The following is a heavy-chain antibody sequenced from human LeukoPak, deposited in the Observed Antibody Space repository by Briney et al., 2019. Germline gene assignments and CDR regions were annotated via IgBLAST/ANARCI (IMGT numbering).Heavy chain of an antibody. CDR1: GFNVSSNY. CDR2: IYSGGST. J-gene: IGHJ4*02. CDR3: AREGRRSDY. V-gene: IGHV3-66*01. D-gene: IGHD3-10*01. Sequence: GGSLRLSCAASGFNVSSNYMSWVRQAPGKGLEWVSVIYSGGSTYYADSVKGRFTISRDNSKNTLYLRMNSLRAEDTAVYYCAREGRRSDYWGQGTLVTVSS.